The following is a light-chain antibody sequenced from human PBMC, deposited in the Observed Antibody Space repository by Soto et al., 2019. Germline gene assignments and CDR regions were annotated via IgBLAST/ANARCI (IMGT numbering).Light chain of an antibody. CDR1: SGHSNYD. V-gene: IGLV4-69*01. CDR2: VNSEGSH. CDR3: QTWGTGFHVL. Sequence: QAVVTQSPSASASLGASVKLTCTLSSGHSNYDIAWHQQQPGKGPRYLMKVNSEGSHSKGDGIPDRFSGSSSGTERYLTISSLQSEDEADYYCQTWGTGFHVLFGGGTKLTVL. J-gene: IGLJ2*01.